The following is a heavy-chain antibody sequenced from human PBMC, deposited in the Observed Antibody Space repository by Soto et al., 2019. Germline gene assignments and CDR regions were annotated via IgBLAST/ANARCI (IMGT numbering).Heavy chain of an antibody. CDR3: ARDIEASAYYGMDV. Sequence: SETLSLTCTVSGGSISSYYWSWIRQPPGKGLEWIGYIYYSGSTNYNPSLKSRVTISVDTSKNQFSLKLSSVTAADTAVYYCARDIEASAYYGMDVWGQGTTVTVSS. V-gene: IGHV4-59*01. CDR2: IYYSGST. J-gene: IGHJ6*02. D-gene: IGHD6-6*01. CDR1: GGSISSYY.